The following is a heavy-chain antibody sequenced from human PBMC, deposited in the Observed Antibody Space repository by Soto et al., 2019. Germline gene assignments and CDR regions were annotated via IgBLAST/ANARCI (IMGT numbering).Heavy chain of an antibody. CDR3: ASLAAAAAEFDY. CDR2: INHSGST. D-gene: IGHD6-13*01. Sequence: QVQLQQWGAGLLKPSETLSLTCAVYGGSFSGYYWSWIRQPPGKGLEWIGEINHSGSTNYNPSLKSRXXIXVXXSKNQFSLKLSSVTAADTAVYYCASLAAAAAEFDYWGQGTLVTVSS. CDR1: GGSFSGYY. J-gene: IGHJ4*02. V-gene: IGHV4-34*01.